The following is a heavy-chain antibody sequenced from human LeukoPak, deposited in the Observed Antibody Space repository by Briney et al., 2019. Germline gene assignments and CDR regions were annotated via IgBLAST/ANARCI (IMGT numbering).Heavy chain of an antibody. V-gene: IGHV4-4*07. CDR3: ARDRGPLGWFDP. CDR1: GGSISSYY. CDR2: IYTSGST. Sequence: SETLSLTCTASGGSISSYYWSWIRQPPGKGLEWIGRIYTSGSTNYNPSLKSRVTMSVDTSKNQFSLKLSSVTAADTAVYYCARDRGPLGWFDPWGQGTLVTVSS. J-gene: IGHJ5*02. D-gene: IGHD3-10*01.